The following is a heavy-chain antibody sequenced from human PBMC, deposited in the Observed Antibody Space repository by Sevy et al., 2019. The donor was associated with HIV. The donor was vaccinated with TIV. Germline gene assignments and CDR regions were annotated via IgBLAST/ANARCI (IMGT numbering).Heavy chain of an antibody. CDR2: IWYDGSNK. D-gene: IGHD3-22*01. CDR3: ARDLSHYYDSSGCLDY. V-gene: IGHV3-33*01. CDR1: GFTFSSYG. Sequence: GSLRLSCAASGFTFSSYGMHWVRQAPGKGLEWVAVIWYDGSNKYYADSVKGRFTISRDNSKNTLYLQMNSLRAEDTAVYYCARDLSHYYDSSGCLDYWGQGTLVTVSS. J-gene: IGHJ4*02.